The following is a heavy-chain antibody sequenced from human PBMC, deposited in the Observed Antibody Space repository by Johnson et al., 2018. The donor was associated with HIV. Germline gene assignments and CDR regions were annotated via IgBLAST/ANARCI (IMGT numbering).Heavy chain of an antibody. CDR2: ISYDGSNK. Sequence: QVQLVESGGGLVQPGGSLRLSCAASGFTFSSYGMHWVRQAPGKGLEWVAVISYDGSNKYYADSVRGRFTISRENAKNSLYLQMNSLRAGDTAVYYCARIAARGACDSWGQGTMVTVSS. CDR3: ARIAARGACDS. J-gene: IGHJ3*02. CDR1: GFTFSSYG. V-gene: IGHV3-30*03. D-gene: IGHD6-25*01.